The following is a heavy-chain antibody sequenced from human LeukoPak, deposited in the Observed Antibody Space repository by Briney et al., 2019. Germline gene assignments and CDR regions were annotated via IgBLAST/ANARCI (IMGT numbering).Heavy chain of an antibody. CDR1: GGTFSSYA. CDR3: ARVGGPMVRGADWFDP. V-gene: IGHV1-69*05. J-gene: IGHJ5*02. Sequence: SVKVSCKASGGTFSSYAISWVRQAPGQGLEWMGGIIPIFGTANYAQKFQGRVTITTDESTSTAYMELRSLRSDDTAVYYCARVGGPMVRGADWFDPWGQGTLVTVSS. D-gene: IGHD3-10*01. CDR2: IIPIFGTA.